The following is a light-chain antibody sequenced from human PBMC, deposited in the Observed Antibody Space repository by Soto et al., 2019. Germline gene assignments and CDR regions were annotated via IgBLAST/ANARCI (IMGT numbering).Light chain of an antibody. Sequence: DSWRTTNTSTLSSSVGDRVTITCRASQSIRYWVAWYQHKPGKAPKLLIYDASTWESGVPTRFSGSGSGTEFTLTFCCLHPDDTATYYCLPSFFLSRFG. CDR3: LPSFFLSR. J-gene: IGKJ2*01. CDR1: QSIRYW. CDR2: DAS. V-gene: IGKV1-5*01.